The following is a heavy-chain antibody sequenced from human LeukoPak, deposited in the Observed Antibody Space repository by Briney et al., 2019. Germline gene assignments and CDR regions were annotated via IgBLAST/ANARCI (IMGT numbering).Heavy chain of an antibody. V-gene: IGHV3-48*03. CDR1: GFTFSSYE. CDR3: ARDHRPSVFVATIGMDV. Sequence: PGGSLRLSCAASGFTFSSYEMNWVRQAPGKGLEWVSYISSSGSTIYYADSVKGRFTISRDNAKNSLYLQMNSLRAEDTAVYYCARDHRPSVFVATIGMDVWGKGTTVTISS. J-gene: IGHJ6*03. D-gene: IGHD5-12*01. CDR2: ISSSGSTI.